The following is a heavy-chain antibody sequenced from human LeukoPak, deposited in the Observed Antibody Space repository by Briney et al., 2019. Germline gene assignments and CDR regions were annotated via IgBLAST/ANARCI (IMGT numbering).Heavy chain of an antibody. CDR3: ARDRGWRSSGYYLYHFDY. D-gene: IGHD3-22*01. Sequence: GGSLRLSCVASGFTFTDYFMSWVRQAPGKGLEWVASIKHNGGEKYYVDSVEGRFTISRDNAKNSLYLEMSSLRVEDTAVYYCARDRGWRSSGYYLYHFDYWGQGTLVTFAS. V-gene: IGHV3-7*01. CDR2: IKHNGGEK. J-gene: IGHJ4*02. CDR1: GFTFTDYF.